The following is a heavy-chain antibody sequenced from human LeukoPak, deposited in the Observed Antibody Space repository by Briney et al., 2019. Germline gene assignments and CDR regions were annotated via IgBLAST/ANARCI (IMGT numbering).Heavy chain of an antibody. Sequence: GESLKISCKGSGYSFINYWIGWVRQVPGKGLEWMGIIYPGDSDTRYSPSFQGQVTISADKSISTAYLQWSSLKASDTAMYYCARLFGGSTTVTDFDYWGQGTLVTVSS. CDR1: GYSFINYW. J-gene: IGHJ4*02. D-gene: IGHD4-17*01. CDR2: IYPGDSDT. CDR3: ARLFGGSTTVTDFDY. V-gene: IGHV5-51*01.